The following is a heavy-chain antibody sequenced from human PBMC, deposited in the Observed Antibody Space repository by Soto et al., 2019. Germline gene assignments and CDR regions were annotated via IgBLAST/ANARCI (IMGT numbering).Heavy chain of an antibody. D-gene: IGHD2-21*01. Sequence: SETLSLTCTVSDASMSDYYGSWIRQSPGKGLEHIGYLHYSGSANYDPSLKSRVTISMDTSRNQFSLKLSSVTAADTAIYYCARSAHISDCFDTWGQGTLVTVSS. J-gene: IGHJ5*02. CDR2: LHYSGSA. V-gene: IGHV4-59*01. CDR1: DASMSDYY. CDR3: ARSAHISDCFDT.